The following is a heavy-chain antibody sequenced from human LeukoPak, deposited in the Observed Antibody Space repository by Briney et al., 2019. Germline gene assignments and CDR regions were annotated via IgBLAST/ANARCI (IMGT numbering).Heavy chain of an antibody. J-gene: IGHJ4*02. V-gene: IGHV1-69*05. D-gene: IGHD3-22*01. CDR1: GGTFSSYA. Sequence: SVKVSCKASGGTFSSYAISWVRQAPGQGLEWMGGIIPIFGTANYAQKFQGRVTITTDESASTAYMELSSLRSEDTAVYYCAREYDSSGYYYGYWGQGTLVTVSS. CDR2: IIPIFGTA. CDR3: AREYDSSGYYYGY.